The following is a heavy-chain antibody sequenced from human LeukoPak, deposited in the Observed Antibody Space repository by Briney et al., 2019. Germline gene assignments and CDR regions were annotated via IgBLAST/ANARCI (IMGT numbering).Heavy chain of an antibody. Sequence: GGSLRLSCVASGFTFSSYGMHWVRQAPGKGLEWVAFIRYDGSNKYYADSVKGRFTISRDNSKNTLYLQMNSLRAEDTAVYYCAKDLLAAAGTMDYWGQGTLVTVSS. V-gene: IGHV3-30*02. CDR3: AKDLLAAAGTMDY. D-gene: IGHD6-13*01. J-gene: IGHJ4*02. CDR1: GFTFSSYG. CDR2: IRYDGSNK.